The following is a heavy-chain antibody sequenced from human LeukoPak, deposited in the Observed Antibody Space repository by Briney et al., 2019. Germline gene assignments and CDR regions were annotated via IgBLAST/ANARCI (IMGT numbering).Heavy chain of an antibody. J-gene: IGHJ6*03. Sequence: SETLSLTCTVSGGSIRNYYWSWIRQPPGKGLEWIGYIHYSGSTNYNPSLKSRVTISVDTSKNKFSLKMSSVTAADTAVYYCARVVLEWFRGHYYYYMDVWGKGTTVTVSS. CDR2: IHYSGST. D-gene: IGHD3-3*01. CDR3: ARVVLEWFRGHYYYYMDV. V-gene: IGHV4-59*01. CDR1: GGSIRNYY.